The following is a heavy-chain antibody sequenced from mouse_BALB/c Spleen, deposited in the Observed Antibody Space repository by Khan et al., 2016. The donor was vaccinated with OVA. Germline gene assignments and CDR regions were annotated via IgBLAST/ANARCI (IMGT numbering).Heavy chain of an antibody. CDR3: ARSNGNYWLAS. Sequence: QIQLVQPGPELKKPGEKVKISCKASGYTLTNYGMNWVKQAPGKGFKWMGWINTYTGQPTYDEDFKGRIAFSLDTSASTASLQINNLKNEDTATYLCARSNGNYWLASWGHGTLVTVAA. CDR1: GYTLTNYG. D-gene: IGHD2-1*01. CDR2: INTYTGQP. J-gene: IGHJ3*01. V-gene: IGHV9-3-1*01.